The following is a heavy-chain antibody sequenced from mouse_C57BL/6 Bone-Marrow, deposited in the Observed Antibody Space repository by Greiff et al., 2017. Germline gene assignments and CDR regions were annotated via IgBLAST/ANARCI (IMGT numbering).Heavy chain of an antibody. Sequence: QVQLQQPGAELVMPGASVKLSCKASGYTFTSYWMHWVKQRPGQGLEWIGEIDPSDSYTNYNQKFKGKSTLTVDKSSSTAYMQLSSLTSEDSAVYYCARCGHGIYWYFDVWGTGTTVTVSS. CDR1: GYTFTSYW. J-gene: IGHJ1*03. CDR2: IDPSDSYT. CDR3: ARCGHGIYWYFDV. V-gene: IGHV1-69*01. D-gene: IGHD2-1*01.